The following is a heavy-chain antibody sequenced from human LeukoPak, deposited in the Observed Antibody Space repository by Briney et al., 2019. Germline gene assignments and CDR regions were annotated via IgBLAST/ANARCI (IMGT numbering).Heavy chain of an antibody. CDR1: GFPFTSYA. V-gene: IGHV3-23*01. J-gene: IGHJ4*02. D-gene: IGHD6-19*01. CDR2: IFGSGGNP. Sequence: GGSLRLSCAASGFPFTSYAMYWVRQAPGKGLEWVSGIFGSGGNPHYADSVQGRFTISRDNYQNTVYLQMNSLRAEDTAVYYCAKTTTGYSSGRYPGWPVDYWGQGTLVTVSS. CDR3: AKTTTGYSSGRYPGWPVDY.